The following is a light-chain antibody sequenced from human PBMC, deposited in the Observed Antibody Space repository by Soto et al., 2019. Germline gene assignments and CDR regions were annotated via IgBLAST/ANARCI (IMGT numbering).Light chain of an antibody. Sequence: EIVMTQSPATLSVSPGERATLSCRASQSVRSNLAWYQQKPGQAPRLLIYGASTRATGIPARFSGSGSGTESTLTISSLQSEDFAVYYCQHYNNWPPWTFGQGTKVEIK. CDR2: GAS. CDR3: QHYNNWPPWT. J-gene: IGKJ1*01. CDR1: QSVRSN. V-gene: IGKV3-15*01.